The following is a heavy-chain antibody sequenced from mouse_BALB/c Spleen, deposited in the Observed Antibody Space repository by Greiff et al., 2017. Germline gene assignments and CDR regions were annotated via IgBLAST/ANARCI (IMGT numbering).Heavy chain of an antibody. CDR1: GYTFTSYV. J-gene: IGHJ1*01. CDR3: ARYGYYDFDV. CDR2: INPYNDGT. V-gene: IGHV1-14*01. D-gene: IGHD2-3*01. Sequence: EVKVVESGPELVKPGASVKMSCKASGYTFTSYVMHWVKQKPGQGLEWIGYINPYNDGTKYNEKFKDKATLTADKSSSTAYMQLSSLTSEDSAVYYCARYGYYDFDVWGAGTTVTVSS.